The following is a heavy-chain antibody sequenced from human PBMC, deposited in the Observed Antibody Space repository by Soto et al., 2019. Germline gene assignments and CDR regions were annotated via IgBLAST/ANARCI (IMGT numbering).Heavy chain of an antibody. CDR3: ARRYGGTFDY. Sequence: PSETLSLACTVSGGSIGGSTYYWGWIRQPPGKGLEWIGSIYYSGSTNYNPSLKSRVTISVDTSKNQFSLKLSSVTAADTAVYYCARRYGGTFDYWGQGTLVTVSS. CDR1: GGSIGGSTYY. CDR2: IYYSGST. J-gene: IGHJ4*02. V-gene: IGHV4-39*07. D-gene: IGHD2-15*01.